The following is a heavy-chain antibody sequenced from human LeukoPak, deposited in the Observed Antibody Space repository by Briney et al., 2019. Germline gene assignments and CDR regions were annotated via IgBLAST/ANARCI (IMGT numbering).Heavy chain of an antibody. D-gene: IGHD2-8*01. J-gene: IGHJ6*03. CDR3: ARHAGYYYYYIDV. CDR1: GYTFTGYY. V-gene: IGHV1-2*02. CDR2: INPNSGGT. Sequence: ASVKVSCKASGYTFTGYYIYWVRQAPGQGLEWMGWINPNSGGTNYAQQFQGRVTMTRDTSITTAYMELRRLRSDDTAVYYCARHAGYYYYYIDVWGEGTTATVSS.